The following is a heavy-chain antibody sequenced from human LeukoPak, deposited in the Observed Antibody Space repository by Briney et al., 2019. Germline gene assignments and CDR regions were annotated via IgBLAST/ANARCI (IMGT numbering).Heavy chain of an antibody. CDR2: MYYSGST. V-gene: IGHV4-59*08. CDR3: ARHRGEYYYYFGRDV. D-gene: IGHD3-16*01. CDR1: GDSISSYY. Sequence: SETLSLTCTVSGDSISSYYWSWIRQPPGKGLEWIGYMYYSGSTNYNPSLKSRVTISVDTSKNHFSLKLTSVTAADTAVYYCARHRGEYYYYFGRDVWGQGTTVSDCS. J-gene: IGHJ6*02.